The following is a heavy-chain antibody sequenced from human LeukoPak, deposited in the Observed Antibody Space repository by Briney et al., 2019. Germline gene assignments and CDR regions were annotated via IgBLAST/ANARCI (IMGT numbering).Heavy chain of an antibody. CDR2: IYYSGST. CDR1: GGSISSYY. CDR3: ARVSRGRYDILGYYYMDV. V-gene: IGHV4-59*01. J-gene: IGHJ6*03. D-gene: IGHD3-9*01. Sequence: TPSETLPLTCTVSGGSISSYYWSWIRQPPGKGLEWIGYIYYSGSTNYNPSLKSRVTISVDTSKNQFSLKLSSVTAADTAVYYCARVSRGRYDILGYYYMDVWGKGTTVTISS.